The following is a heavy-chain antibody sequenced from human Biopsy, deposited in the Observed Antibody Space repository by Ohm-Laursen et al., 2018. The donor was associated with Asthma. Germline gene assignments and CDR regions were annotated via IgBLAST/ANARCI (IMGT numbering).Heavy chain of an antibody. J-gene: IGHJ1*01. D-gene: IGHD4-17*01. CDR2: ISYDGSDK. Sequence: SLRLSCAASGFTFNSFGIHWVRQAPGKGLEWVAVISYDGSDKYYADSVKGRFTISRDNSKNTLYLQMNSLRAEDTAVYYCAKGHGDYVFPYFQHWGQGTLVTVSS. CDR3: AKGHGDYVFPYFQH. CDR1: GFTFNSFG. V-gene: IGHV3-30*18.